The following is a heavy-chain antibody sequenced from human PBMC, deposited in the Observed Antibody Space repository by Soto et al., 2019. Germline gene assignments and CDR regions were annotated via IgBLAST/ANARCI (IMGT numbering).Heavy chain of an antibody. CDR2: IYYSGST. J-gene: IGHJ5*02. CDR3: ARGDSSSWYWFDP. CDR1: GGSISSSSYY. V-gene: IGHV4-39*01. Sequence: QLQLQESGPGLVKPSETLSLTCTVSGGSISSSSYYWGWIRQPPGKGLEWIGSIYYSGSTYYNPSLKRRVTISVATSKNQFSLKLSSVTAADTAVYYCARGDSSSWYWFDPWGQGTLVTVSS. D-gene: IGHD6-13*01.